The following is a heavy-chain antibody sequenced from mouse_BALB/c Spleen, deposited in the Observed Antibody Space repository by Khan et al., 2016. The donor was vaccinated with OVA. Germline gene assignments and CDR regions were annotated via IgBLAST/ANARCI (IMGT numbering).Heavy chain of an antibody. CDR1: GFTFSSYA. CDR3: ARHNFGPFAY. Sequence: EVELVESGGGLVKPGGSLKLSCAASGFTFSSYAVSWVRQTPEKRLEWVATINSDGAYTYYPDCVKGRFTISRDNAMHTLYLQLSSLSSEDTAMYYCARHNFGPFAYWGQGTLVTVSA. J-gene: IGHJ3*01. V-gene: IGHV5-9-3*01. D-gene: IGHD1-3*01. CDR2: INSDGAYT.